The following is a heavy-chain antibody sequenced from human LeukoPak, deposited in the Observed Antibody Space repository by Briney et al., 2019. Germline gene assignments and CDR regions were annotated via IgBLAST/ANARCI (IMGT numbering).Heavy chain of an antibody. J-gene: IGHJ4*02. CDR2: ISGYNGHT. V-gene: IGHV1-18*01. Sequence: RASVTVSCNAFGFSFVSFGFNWVRQAPGQGLEGMGWISGYNGHTRYEQKFPARVTMTTPSSTSTVYMELMSLRYDDTALYYCARGTWEAAATPHSFDTWGQGTLVLVSS. D-gene: IGHD1-26*01. CDR3: ARGTWEAAATPHSFDT. CDR1: GFSFVSFG.